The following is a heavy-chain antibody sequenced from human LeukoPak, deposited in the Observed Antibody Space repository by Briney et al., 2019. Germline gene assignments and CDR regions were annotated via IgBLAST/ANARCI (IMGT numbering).Heavy chain of an antibody. CDR2: IWFDGSTQ. CDR3: ARLRDTVTSASDY. V-gene: IGHV3-33*01. Sequence: SGGSLRLSCAASGFAFTSHGMHWVRQAPGKGLEWVSVIWFDGSTQYYTDSVKGRFTISRDTVQNSLFLQLNSLRVEDTAVYNCARLRDTVTSASDYWGQGTLVTVSS. D-gene: IGHD5-18*01. CDR1: GFAFTSHG. J-gene: IGHJ4*02.